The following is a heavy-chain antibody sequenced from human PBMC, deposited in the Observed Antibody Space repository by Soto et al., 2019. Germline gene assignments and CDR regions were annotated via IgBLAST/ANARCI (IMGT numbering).Heavy chain of an antibody. D-gene: IGHD6-19*01. CDR1: GGSFSGYY. CDR3: ARDSSGWSNDAFDI. Sequence: SETLSLTCAVYGGSFSGYYWSWIRQPPGKGLEWIGEINHSGSTNYNPSLKSRVTISVDTSKNQFSLKLSSVTAADTAVYYCARDSSGWSNDAFDIWGQGTMVT. V-gene: IGHV4-34*01. CDR2: INHSGST. J-gene: IGHJ3*02.